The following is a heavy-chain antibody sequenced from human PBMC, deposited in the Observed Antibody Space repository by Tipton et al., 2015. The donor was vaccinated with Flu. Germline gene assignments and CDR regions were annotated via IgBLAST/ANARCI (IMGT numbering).Heavy chain of an antibody. CDR2: IYPDDSDT. D-gene: IGHD2-21*02. CDR3: VRQNCGGDCYPDY. Sequence: QLVQSGAEVKKPGESLKISCKGSGSSFSSYWIAWVRQMPGKGLEWMGIIYPDDSDTKYGPSFQGHVTFSADKSVNTAYLQWSSLKASDTAIYFCVRQNCGGDCYPDYWGQGTLVTVSS. CDR1: GSSFSSYW. V-gene: IGHV5-51*01. J-gene: IGHJ4*02.